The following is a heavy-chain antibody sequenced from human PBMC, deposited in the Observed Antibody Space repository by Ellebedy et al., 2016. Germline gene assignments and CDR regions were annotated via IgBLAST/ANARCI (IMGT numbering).Heavy chain of an antibody. D-gene: IGHD3/OR15-3a*01. CDR1: GFSFNTFF. CDR2: ISAGGDNT. CDR3: RHGHYADY. Sequence: GESLKISXGASGFSFNTFFMGWVRQAPGKGLEWVSTISAGGDNTQFADSVQGRFTVSRDNSRNTVYLQMNDLRVEDTALYYCRHGHYADYWGQGTLVTVSS. J-gene: IGHJ4*02. V-gene: IGHV3-23*01.